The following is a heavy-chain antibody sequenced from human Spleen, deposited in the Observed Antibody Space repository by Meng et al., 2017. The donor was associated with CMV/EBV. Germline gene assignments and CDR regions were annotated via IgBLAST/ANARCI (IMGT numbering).Heavy chain of an antibody. CDR1: GFSLSNSGVG. J-gene: IGHJ4*02. CDR3: SHILFRGYSSSTLFDY. D-gene: IGHD6-6*01. CDR2: MYWDDDK. V-gene: IGHV2-5*02. Sequence: ITWMESGPTLVKATQTLTRSCSFSGFSLSNSGVGVGWIRQPPGKALEWLALMYWDDDKRYSPSLKSRLTITKDTSKNQVVLTMTNMDPVDTATYYCSHILFRGYSSSTLFDYWGQGTLVTVSS.